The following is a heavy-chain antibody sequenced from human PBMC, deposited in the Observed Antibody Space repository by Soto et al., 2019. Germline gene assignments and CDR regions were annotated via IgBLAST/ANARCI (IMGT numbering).Heavy chain of an antibody. V-gene: IGHV3-23*01. Sequence: LRLSFEASEFIFSIYAMSLVRQAPGKGLEWVSGIGVGGDDTAYADSVKGRFIISRDNSRSTLSLQMSGLRAEDTAVYYCAKDRMNHNSVWDPFDIWGQGTTVTVSS. CDR1: EFIFSIYA. D-gene: IGHD2-15*01. J-gene: IGHJ3*02. CDR3: AKDRMNHNSVWDPFDI. CDR2: IGVGGDDT.